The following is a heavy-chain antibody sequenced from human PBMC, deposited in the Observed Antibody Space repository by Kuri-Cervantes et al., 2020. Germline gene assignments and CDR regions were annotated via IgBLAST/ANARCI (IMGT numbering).Heavy chain of an antibody. D-gene: IGHD2-21*02. V-gene: IGHV3-30*18. CDR1: GFTFSSYG. J-gene: IGHJ4*02. CDR3: AKERREHIVVVTALDY. CDR2: ISYDGSNK. Sequence: GESLKISCAASGFTFSSYGMHWVRQAPGKGLEWVAVISYDGSNKYYADSVKGRFTISRDNSENALYLQMNSLRDEDTAVYYCAKERREHIVVVTALDYWGQGTLVTVSS.